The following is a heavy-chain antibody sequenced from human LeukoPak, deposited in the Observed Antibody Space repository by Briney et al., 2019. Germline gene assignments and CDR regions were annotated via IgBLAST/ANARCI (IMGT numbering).Heavy chain of an antibody. CDR3: ARLGGPHYYYYGMDV. J-gene: IGHJ6*02. CDR1: GGSISSGGYY. CDR2: IYYSGST. Sequence: SQTLSLTCTVSGGSISSGGYYWSWIRHHPGKGLEWIGYIYYSGSTYYNPSLKSRVTISVDTSKNQFSLKLSSVTAADTAVYYCARLGGPHYYYYGMDVWGQGTTVTVSS. V-gene: IGHV4-31*03.